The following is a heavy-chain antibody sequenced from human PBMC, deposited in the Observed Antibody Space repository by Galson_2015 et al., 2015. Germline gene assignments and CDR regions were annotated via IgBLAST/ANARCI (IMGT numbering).Heavy chain of an antibody. CDR1: GFTFSTYA. CDR3: AKALGEAAHSSFDY. V-gene: IGHV3-23*01. J-gene: IGHJ4*02. D-gene: IGHD3-16*01. Sequence: GFTFSTYAMNWVRQAPGQGLEWVSVISGSTGSTYYADSVKGRFTISRDNSENTVHLQMNSLRAEDTAVYFCAKALGEAAHSSFDYWGQGTLVTVSS. CDR2: ISGSTGST.